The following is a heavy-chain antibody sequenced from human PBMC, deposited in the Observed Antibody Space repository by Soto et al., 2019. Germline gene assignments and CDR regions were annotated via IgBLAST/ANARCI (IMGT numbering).Heavy chain of an antibody. CDR3: ARSTKYQVISRLTYYAMDV. CDR2: IDWDDDR. V-gene: IGHV2-70*13. D-gene: IGHD2-2*01. CDR1: GFSLTTSAMC. Sequence: SGPTLVNPTQTLTLTCSISGFSLTTSAMCVNWIRQPPGQALEWLAFIDWDDDRYYSTSLKTRLTISRDTSNDQVVLTMTNMDPVDTATYFCARSTKYQVISRLTYYAMDVWGQGT. J-gene: IGHJ6*01.